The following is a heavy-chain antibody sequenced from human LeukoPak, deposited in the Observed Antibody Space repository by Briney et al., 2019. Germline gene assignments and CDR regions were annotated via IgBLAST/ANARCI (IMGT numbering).Heavy chain of an antibody. Sequence: SETLSLTCSVSGGSISSYYWSWIRQPPGKGLEWIGYIYYSGSTNYKPSLKSRVTISVDTSKNQFSLKLTSVTAADTAVYYCARGGAYNWNFFQHWGQGTPVTVSS. V-gene: IGHV4-59*01. CDR3: ARGGAYNWNFFQH. D-gene: IGHD1-7*01. CDR1: GGSISSYY. CDR2: IYYSGST. J-gene: IGHJ1*01.